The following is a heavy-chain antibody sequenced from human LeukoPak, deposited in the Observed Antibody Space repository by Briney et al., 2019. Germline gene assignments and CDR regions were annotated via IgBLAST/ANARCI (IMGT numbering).Heavy chain of an antibody. CDR3: AKVLPQTFYYMDV. CDR1: GVTFGTYG. J-gene: IGHJ6*03. V-gene: IGHV3-30*02. CDR2: IRFDGGDK. Sequence: GSLRLSCVASGVTFGTYGLHWVRQAPGKGLEWVAFIRFDGGDKYYADSVKGRFTVSRDNSKNTLYLQMNSLRIEDTAMYYCAKVLPQTFYYMDVWGRGTTVTVSS.